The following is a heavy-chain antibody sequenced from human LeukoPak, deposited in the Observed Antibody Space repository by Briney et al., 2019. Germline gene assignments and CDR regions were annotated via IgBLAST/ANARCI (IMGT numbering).Heavy chain of an antibody. Sequence: PGGSLRLSCSASGFTFNNYWMSWVRQAPGKGLEWVVNIKQDESEKYYVDSVKGRFTISRDNAKSSLYLQMNSLRAEDTAVYYCARALDSSSSRYQAFEEWGQGTLVSVSS. J-gene: IGHJ4*02. CDR1: GFTFNNYW. CDR3: ARALDSSSSRYQAFEE. CDR2: IKQDESEK. V-gene: IGHV3-7*01. D-gene: IGHD2-2*01.